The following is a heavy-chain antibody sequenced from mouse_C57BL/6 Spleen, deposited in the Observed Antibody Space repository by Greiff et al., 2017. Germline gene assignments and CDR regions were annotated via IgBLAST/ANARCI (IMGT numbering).Heavy chain of an antibody. Sequence: VQLKESGPELVKPGASVKIPCKASGYTFTDYNMDWVKQSHGKSLEWIGDINPNNGGTIYNQKFKGKATLTVDKSSSTAYMELRSLTSEDTAVYYGARGNYYGSLYFDYWGQGTTLTVSS. CDR1: GYTFTDYN. CDR3: ARGNYYGSLYFDY. J-gene: IGHJ2*01. V-gene: IGHV1-18*01. CDR2: INPNNGGT. D-gene: IGHD1-1*01.